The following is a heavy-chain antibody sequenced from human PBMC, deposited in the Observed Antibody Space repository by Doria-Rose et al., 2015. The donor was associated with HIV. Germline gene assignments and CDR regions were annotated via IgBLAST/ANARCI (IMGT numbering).Heavy chain of an antibody. CDR1: GGSIGSGSYY. J-gene: IGHJ4*02. CDR2: TYIRGST. V-gene: IGHV4-61*02. CDR3: ARTANWSDGRVDS. D-gene: IGHD1-20*01. Sequence: QVQLQESGPGVVKPSQTLSLTRTVSGGSIGSGSYYWSWIRQPAGKGLEWIGRTYIRGSTDYNPSLQSRVTISVDTSKNQFSLEVNSATAADTAVYYCARTANWSDGRVDSWGQGTSVIVSS.